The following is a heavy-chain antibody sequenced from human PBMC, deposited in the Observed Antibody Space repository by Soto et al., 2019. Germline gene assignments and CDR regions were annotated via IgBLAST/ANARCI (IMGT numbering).Heavy chain of an antibody. J-gene: IGHJ5*02. Sequence: QLQLQESGPGLVKPSETLSLTCTVSGGSISSSSYYWGWIRQPPGKGLEWIGSIYYSGSTYYNPSLKSRVTISVDTSNNQFSLKLSSVTAADPAVYYCARQYVSGSDWFDPWGQGTLVTVSS. D-gene: IGHD3-22*01. CDR2: IYYSGST. V-gene: IGHV4-39*01. CDR1: GGSISSSSYY. CDR3: ARQYVSGSDWFDP.